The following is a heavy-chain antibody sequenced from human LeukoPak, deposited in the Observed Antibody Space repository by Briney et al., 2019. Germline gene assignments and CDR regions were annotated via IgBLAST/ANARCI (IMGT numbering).Heavy chain of an antibody. CDR3: ARLSGLRGYGDY. CDR2: IYYSGST. CDR1: GGSISGSSYY. J-gene: IGHJ4*02. D-gene: IGHD5-18*01. V-gene: IGHV4-39*01. Sequence: SETLSLTCTVSGGSISGSSYYWGWIRQPPGKGLEWTGSIYYSGSTYYSPSLESRFTISVDTSKNQFSLKLTSVTAADTAVYYCARLSGLRGYGDYWGQGTLVTVSP.